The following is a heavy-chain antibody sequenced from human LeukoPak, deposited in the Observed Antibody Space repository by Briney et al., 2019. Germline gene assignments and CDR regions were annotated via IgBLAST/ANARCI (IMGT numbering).Heavy chain of an antibody. J-gene: IGHJ4*02. CDR1: GGSFIGYY. D-gene: IGHD3-3*01. CDR3: ARGRLYDFWSGYHY. CDR2: INHSGST. V-gene: IGHV4-34*01. Sequence: SETLSLTCAVYGGSFIGYYWSWIRQPPGKGLEWIGEINHSGSTNYNPSLKSRVTISVDTSKNQFSLKLSSVTAADTAVYYCARGRLYDFWSGYHYWGQGTLVSVSS.